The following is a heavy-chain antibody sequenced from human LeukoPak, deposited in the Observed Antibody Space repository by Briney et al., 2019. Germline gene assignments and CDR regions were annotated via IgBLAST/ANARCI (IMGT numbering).Heavy chain of an antibody. CDR1: GYTFTSYA. J-gene: IGHJ5*02. CDR2: INAGNGNT. Sequence: ASGTVSCKASGYTFTSYAMHWVRQAPGQRLEWMGWINAGNGNTKYSQKFQGRVTITRDTSASTAYMEVSSLRSEDTAVYYCARAPRGNSGYCSSTSCTDHRYNWFDPWGQGTLVTVSS. D-gene: IGHD2-2*01. V-gene: IGHV1-3*01. CDR3: ARAPRGNSGYCSSTSCTDHRYNWFDP.